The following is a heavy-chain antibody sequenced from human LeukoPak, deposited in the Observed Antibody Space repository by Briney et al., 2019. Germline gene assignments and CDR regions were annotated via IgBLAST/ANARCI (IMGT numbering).Heavy chain of an antibody. CDR3: ARSWGSPTGYFDY. CDR2: IYSGGST. Sequence: GGSLRLSCAASGFTFSNYWMSWVRQAPGKGLEWVSVIYSGGSTYYADSVKGRFTISRDNSKNTLYLQMNSLRAEDTAVYYCARSWGSPTGYFDYWGQGTLVTVSS. J-gene: IGHJ4*02. V-gene: IGHV3-66*01. D-gene: IGHD3-16*01. CDR1: GFTFSNYW.